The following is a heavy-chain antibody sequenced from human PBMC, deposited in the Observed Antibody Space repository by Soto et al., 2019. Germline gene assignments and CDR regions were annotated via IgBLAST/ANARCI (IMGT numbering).Heavy chain of an antibody. Sequence: SETLSLTCTVPGGSISSYYWSWIRQPAGKGLEWIGRIYTSGSTNYNPSLKSRVTMSVDTSKNQFSLKLSSVTAADTAVYYCARDYYGSGSYYWFDPWGQGTLVTVSS. D-gene: IGHD3-10*01. CDR1: GGSISSYY. V-gene: IGHV4-4*07. CDR2: IYTSGST. CDR3: ARDYYGSGSYYWFDP. J-gene: IGHJ5*02.